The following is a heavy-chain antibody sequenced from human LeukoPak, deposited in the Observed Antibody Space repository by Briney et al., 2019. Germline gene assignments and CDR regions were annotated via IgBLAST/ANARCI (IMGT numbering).Heavy chain of an antibody. CDR3: ARQTPYYYDSSGNRDN. D-gene: IGHD3-22*01. CDR2: IYYSGST. Sequence: SETLSLTCTVSDGSISSSSYYWGWIRQPPGKGLEWIGSIYYSGSTYYNPSLKSRVTISVDTSKNQFSLNLSSVTAADTAVYYCARQTPYYYDSSGNRDNWGQGTLVTVSS. V-gene: IGHV4-39*01. CDR1: DGSISSSSYY. J-gene: IGHJ4*02.